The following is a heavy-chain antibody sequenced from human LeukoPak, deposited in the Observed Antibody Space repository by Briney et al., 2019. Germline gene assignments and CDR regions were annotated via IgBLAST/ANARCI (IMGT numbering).Heavy chain of an antibody. V-gene: IGHV4-59*08. CDR2: IYYSGST. D-gene: IGHD6-6*01. Sequence: SETLSLTCTVSGGSISSYYWSWIRQPPGKGLEWIGYIYYSGSTNYNPSLKSRVTISVDTSKNQFSLKLSSVTAADTAVYYCARGRIAARPGWFDPWGQGTLVTVSS. CDR3: ARGRIAARPGWFDP. J-gene: IGHJ5*02. CDR1: GGSISSYY.